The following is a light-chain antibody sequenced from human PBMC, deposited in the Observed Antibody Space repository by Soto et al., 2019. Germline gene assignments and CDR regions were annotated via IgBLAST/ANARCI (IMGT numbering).Light chain of an antibody. CDR1: QSVSNRY. J-gene: IGKJ1*01. CDR3: LHYNKRPRWT. Sequence: EVVLTQSPGTLSLSPGERATLSCRASQSVSNRYLAWYQQKPGQAPRLLICDTSTRATSIPARFSGSGSGTEFTLTISGLQSEDFAVYYCLHYNKRPRWTFGQGTKVDIK. V-gene: IGKV3-15*01. CDR2: DTS.